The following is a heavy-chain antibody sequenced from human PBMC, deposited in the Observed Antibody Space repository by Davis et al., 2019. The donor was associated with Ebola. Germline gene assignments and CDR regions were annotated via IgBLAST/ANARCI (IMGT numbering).Heavy chain of an antibody. Sequence: GESLKISCAASGFTFSSYAMHWVRQAPGKGLEWVAVISYDGSNKYYADSVKGRFTISRDNSKNTLYLQMNSLRAEDTAVYYCARQGRYYDSSGYFLDYWGQGTLVTVSS. J-gene: IGHJ4*02. D-gene: IGHD3-22*01. CDR1: GFTFSSYA. CDR2: ISYDGSNK. CDR3: ARQGRYYDSSGYFLDY. V-gene: IGHV3-30-3*01.